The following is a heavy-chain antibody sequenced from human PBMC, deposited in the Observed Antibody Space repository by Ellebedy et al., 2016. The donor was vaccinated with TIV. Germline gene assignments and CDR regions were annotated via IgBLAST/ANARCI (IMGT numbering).Heavy chain of an antibody. CDR3: VRTGRPWFDY. J-gene: IGHJ4*02. D-gene: IGHD2-8*02. Sequence: GESLKISCVASGFTFSDYYMSWIRQAPGKGLEWVSTISTSSSYTKCADSVKGRFTVSRDDAKNSLYLHMNSLKAEDTAVYYCVRTGRPWFDYWGQGTLVTASS. CDR1: GFTFSDYY. V-gene: IGHV3-11*06. CDR2: ISTSSSYT.